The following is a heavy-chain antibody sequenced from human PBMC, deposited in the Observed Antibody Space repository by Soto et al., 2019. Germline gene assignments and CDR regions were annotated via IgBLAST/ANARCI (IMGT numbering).Heavy chain of an antibody. J-gene: IGHJ1*01. CDR1: GFTFSSYA. CDR3: AKDKISGRVAEYFQH. V-gene: IGHV3-23*01. CDR2: ISGSGGST. D-gene: IGHD6-19*01. Sequence: EVQLLESGGGLVQPGGSLRLSCAASGFTFSSYAMSWVHQAPGKGLEWVSAISGSGGSTYYADSVKGRFTISRDNSKNTLYLQMNSLRAEDTAVYYCAKDKISGRVAEYFQHWGQGTLVTVSS.